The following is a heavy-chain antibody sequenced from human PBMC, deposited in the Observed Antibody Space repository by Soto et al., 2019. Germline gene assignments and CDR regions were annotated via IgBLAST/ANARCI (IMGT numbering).Heavy chain of an antibody. CDR3: ARSLPPHRYSSGWYLSGGAFDI. Sequence: GESLKISCKGSGYSFTSYWIGWVRQMPGKGLEWMGIIYPGDSDTRYSPSFQGQVTISADKSISTAYLQWSSLKASDTAMYYCARSLPPHRYSSGWYLSGGAFDIWGQGTMVTVSS. CDR2: IYPGDSDT. J-gene: IGHJ3*02. V-gene: IGHV5-51*01. D-gene: IGHD6-19*01. CDR1: GYSFTSYW.